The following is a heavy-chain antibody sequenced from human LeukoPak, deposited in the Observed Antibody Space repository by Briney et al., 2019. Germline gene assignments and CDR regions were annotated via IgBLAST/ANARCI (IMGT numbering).Heavy chain of an antibody. D-gene: IGHD3-10*01. V-gene: IGHV5-51*01. CDR3: ARSSGYYYGSGIPRAFDI. Sequence: GEALKISWKGSGYSLTCYWVGWVRQMPGEGLEGGGNIYAGDSDTRYSPSFQGQVTISADKSISTAYLQWSSLKASDTAMYYCARSSGYYYGSGIPRAFDIWGQGTMVTVSS. J-gene: IGHJ3*02. CDR2: IYAGDSDT. CDR1: GYSLTCYW.